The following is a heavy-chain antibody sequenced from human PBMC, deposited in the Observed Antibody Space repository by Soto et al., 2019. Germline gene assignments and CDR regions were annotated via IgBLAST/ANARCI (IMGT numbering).Heavy chain of an antibody. CDR3: ARHVIDDMVLVPAAGWFDP. CDR1: GGSISSSSYY. Sequence: QLQLQESGPGLVKPSETLSLTCTVSGGSISSSSYYWGWIRQPPGKGLEWIGSIYYSGSTYYNPSVTSPGTISVDPSQDQVSLTLSSATAAATAVYYCARHVIDDMVLVPAAGWFDPWGQGTLVTVSS. J-gene: IGHJ5*02. V-gene: IGHV4-39*01. D-gene: IGHD2-2*01. CDR2: IYYSGST.